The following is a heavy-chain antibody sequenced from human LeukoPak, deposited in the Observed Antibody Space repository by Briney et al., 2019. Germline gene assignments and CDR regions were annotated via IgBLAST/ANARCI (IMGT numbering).Heavy chain of an antibody. Sequence: PSETLSLTCAVYGGSFSGYYWSWIRQPAGKGLEWIGRIYTSGSTNYNPSLKSRVTISVDTSKNQFSLKLSSVTAADTAVYYCAKIQQLVLVLDAFDIWGQGTMVTVSS. CDR2: IYTSGST. D-gene: IGHD6-13*01. CDR1: GGSFSGYY. J-gene: IGHJ3*02. CDR3: AKIQQLVLVLDAFDI. V-gene: IGHV4-59*10.